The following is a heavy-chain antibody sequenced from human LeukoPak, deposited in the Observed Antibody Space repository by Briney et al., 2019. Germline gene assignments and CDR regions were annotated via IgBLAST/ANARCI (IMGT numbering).Heavy chain of an antibody. V-gene: IGHV4-59*01. D-gene: IGHD3-10*01. CDR3: ARVGTYGSGSYLSWLDY. J-gene: IGHJ4*02. Sequence: SETLSLTCTVSGGSISSYYWSWIRQPPGKGLEWVGYIYYSGSTNYNPSLKSRVTISVDTSKNQFSLKLSSVTAADTAVYYCARVGTYGSGSYLSWLDYWGQGTLVTVSS. CDR2: IYYSGST. CDR1: GGSISSYY.